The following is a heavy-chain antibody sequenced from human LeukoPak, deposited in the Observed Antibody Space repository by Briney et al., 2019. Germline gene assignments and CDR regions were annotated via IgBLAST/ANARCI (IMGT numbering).Heavy chain of an antibody. CDR1: GGTFSSYA. Sequence: SVKVSCKASGGTFSSYAISWERQAPGQGLEWMGGIIPIFGTANYAQKFQGRVTITADKSTSTAYMELSSLRSEDTAVYYCASERGRDDAFDIWGQGTMVTVSS. D-gene: IGHD3-10*01. V-gene: IGHV1-69*06. CDR3: ASERGRDDAFDI. CDR2: IIPIFGTA. J-gene: IGHJ3*02.